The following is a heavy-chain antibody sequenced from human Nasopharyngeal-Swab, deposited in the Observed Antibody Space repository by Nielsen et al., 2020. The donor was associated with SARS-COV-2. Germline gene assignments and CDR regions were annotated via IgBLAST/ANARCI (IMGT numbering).Heavy chain of an antibody. V-gene: IGHV4-34*01. CDR2: INHSGST. CDR3: ARGPSYRWGGVMGLGETHRRYYFDY. J-gene: IGHJ4*02. Sequence: RQAPGKGLEWIGEINHSGSTNYNPSLKSRVTISVGTSKNQFSLKLSSVTAADTAVYYCARGPSYRWGGVMGLGETHRRYYFDYWGQGTLVTVSS. D-gene: IGHD5-24*01.